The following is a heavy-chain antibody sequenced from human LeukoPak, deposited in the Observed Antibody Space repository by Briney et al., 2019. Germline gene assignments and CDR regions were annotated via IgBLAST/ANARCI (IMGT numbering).Heavy chain of an antibody. CDR1: GFIFSSYG. D-gene: IGHD6-13*01. Sequence: GGSLRLSCAASGFIFSSYGMHWVRQAPGKGLEWVAFIRYDGSKKYYADSVKGRFTISRDNSKNTLYLQMNSLRTEDTAFYYCAKMGVYSSSGSGYWGQGTLVTVSS. J-gene: IGHJ4*02. CDR2: IRYDGSKK. V-gene: IGHV3-30*02. CDR3: AKMGVYSSSGSGY.